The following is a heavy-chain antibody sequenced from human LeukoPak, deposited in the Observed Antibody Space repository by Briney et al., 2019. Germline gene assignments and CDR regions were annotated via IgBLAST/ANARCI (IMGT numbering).Heavy chain of an antibody. J-gene: IGHJ4*02. V-gene: IGHV3-74*01. CDR3: TRAPLVDY. D-gene: IGHD1-26*01. CDR1: GYTFSSYW. Sequence: GGSLRLSCAASGYTFSSYWMHWVRQAPGKGLVWVARINNDGSGTGYADSVKGRFTISRDNAKNTLYLQMNSLRAEDTAGYYCTRAPLVDYWGQGTLVTVSS. CDR2: INNDGSGT.